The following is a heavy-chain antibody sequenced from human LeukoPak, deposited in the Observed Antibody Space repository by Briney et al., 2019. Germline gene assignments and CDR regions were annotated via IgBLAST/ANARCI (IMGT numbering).Heavy chain of an antibody. Sequence: GGSLRLSCTASGFTFKNYAMSWVRQAPGKGLEWVSAISGGGISTYYADSVKGRFTISRDNSKNTVYLQMNSLRAEDTAIYYCAKDSWKTVPAASDYWGQGTLITVSS. CDR2: ISGGGIST. V-gene: IGHV3-23*01. J-gene: IGHJ4*02. CDR3: AKDSWKTVPAASDY. D-gene: IGHD2-2*01. CDR1: GFTFKNYA.